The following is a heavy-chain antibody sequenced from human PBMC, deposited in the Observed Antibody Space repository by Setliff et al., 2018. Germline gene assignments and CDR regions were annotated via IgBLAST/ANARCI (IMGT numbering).Heavy chain of an antibody. D-gene: IGHD6-13*01. Sequence: SVKVSCKTSGGSFKNHAITWVRQAPGQGLEWMGGTFPMFDRPNYAQKFQARVTITADESTNTAYIEIRSLRSEDTAVYYCARGNMDVVAAGGKYYGMDVWGQGTTVTSP. J-gene: IGHJ6*02. V-gene: IGHV1-69*13. CDR3: ARGNMDVVAAGGKYYGMDV. CDR2: TFPMFDRP. CDR1: GGSFKNHA.